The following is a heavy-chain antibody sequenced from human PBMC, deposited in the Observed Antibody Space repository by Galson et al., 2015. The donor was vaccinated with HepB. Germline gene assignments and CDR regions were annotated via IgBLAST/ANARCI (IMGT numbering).Heavy chain of an antibody. CDR1: GGSISSYY. D-gene: IGHD5-18*01. CDR3: ARDQRGYSYGFYYYGMDV. V-gene: IGHV4-59*01. CDR2: IYYSGST. Sequence: LSLTCTVSGGSISSYYWSWIRQPPGKGLEWIGYIYYSGSTNYNPSLKSRVTISVDTSKNQFSLKLSSVTAADTAVYYCARDQRGYSYGFYYYGMDVWGQGTTVTVSS. J-gene: IGHJ6*02.